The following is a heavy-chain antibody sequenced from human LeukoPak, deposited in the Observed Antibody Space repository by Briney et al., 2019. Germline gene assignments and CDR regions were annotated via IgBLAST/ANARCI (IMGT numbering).Heavy chain of an antibody. Sequence: SGPTLVNPTQTLRLTCTFSGFSFSTGGVGVGWIRQPPGKALEWLGVIYENDEKLYSSSLQNRLYITKDTSKNQVFLTMANVDPVDTATYYCAHRHRGVASDIRGQGTMVTVSS. J-gene: IGHJ3*02. CDR3: AHRHRGVASDI. CDR2: IYENDEK. D-gene: IGHD2-15*01. CDR1: GFSFSTGGVG. V-gene: IGHV2-5*01.